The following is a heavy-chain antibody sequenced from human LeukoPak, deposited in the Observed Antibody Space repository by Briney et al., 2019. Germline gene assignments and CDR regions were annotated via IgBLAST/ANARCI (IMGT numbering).Heavy chain of an antibody. D-gene: IGHD1-26*01. V-gene: IGHV3-48*04. CDR2: ISGDSRAI. J-gene: IGHJ3*02. CDR3: ARKPSGSYSDDAFDI. Sequence: GSLRPSCAASGFTFSSHSMNRVRQAPGMGPEWVSYISGDSRAIYYADSVKGRFTISRDNAKNSLYLQMNSLRAEDTAVYYCARKPSGSYSDDAFDIWGQGTMVSVSS. CDR1: GFTFSSHS.